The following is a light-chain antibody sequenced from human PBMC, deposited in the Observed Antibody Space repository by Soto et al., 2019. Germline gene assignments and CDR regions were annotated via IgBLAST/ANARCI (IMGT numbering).Light chain of an antibody. V-gene: IGKV1-39*01. J-gene: IGKJ1*01. CDR1: QSISSY. Sequence: DIQMTQSPSSLSASVGDRVTITCRASQSISSYLNWYQQKPGKAPRLLIFAASSLQSGVPSRFSGSRSGPDFTLTISSLQPEDFETYYCQQSYSSPPTFGQGTKVDIX. CDR3: QQSYSSPPT. CDR2: AAS.